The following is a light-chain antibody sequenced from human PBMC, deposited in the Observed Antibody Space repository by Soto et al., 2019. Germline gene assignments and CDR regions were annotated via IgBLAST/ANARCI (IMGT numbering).Light chain of an antibody. Sequence: QSVLTQPASVSGSPGQSITISCTGTSSDVGGYNYVSWYQQHPGKAPKLMIYDVSNRPSGVSNRFYGSKSGNTASLTISGLQAEDEADYYCSSYTSSSTLDVVFGGGTQLTVL. CDR1: SSDVGGYNY. V-gene: IGLV2-14*01. CDR3: SSYTSSSTLDVV. J-gene: IGLJ2*01. CDR2: DVS.